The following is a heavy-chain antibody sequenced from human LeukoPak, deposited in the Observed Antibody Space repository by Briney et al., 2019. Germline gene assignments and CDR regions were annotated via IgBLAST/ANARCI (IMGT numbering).Heavy chain of an antibody. CDR1: GYTFTSYY. D-gene: IGHD2-15*01. V-gene: IGHV1-46*01. CDR3: AREGRYCSGGSCYDSWFDP. CDR2: INPSGGST. Sequence: ASVKVSCKASGYTFTSYYMHLVRQAPGQGLEWMGIINPSGGSTSYAQKFQGRVTMTRDTSTSTVYMELSSLRSEDTAVYYCAREGRYCSGGSCYDSWFDPWGQGTLVTVSS. J-gene: IGHJ5*02.